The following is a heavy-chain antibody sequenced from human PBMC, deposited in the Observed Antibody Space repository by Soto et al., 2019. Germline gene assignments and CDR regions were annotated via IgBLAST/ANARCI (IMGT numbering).Heavy chain of an antibody. CDR1: GFIFENFG. CDR2: ISGSGFKK. D-gene: IGHD1-26*01. Sequence: GRSLRLSCAASGFIFENFGMSWVRQAPGKGLEWISSISGSGFKKYYADSVKGRFTISRDNSKSTVYLELNNLSAEDTAVYHCAKNQGVELVPLATVDWFDPWGEGTMVTVSS. J-gene: IGHJ5*01. V-gene: IGHV3-23*01. CDR3: AKNQGVELVPLATVDWFDP.